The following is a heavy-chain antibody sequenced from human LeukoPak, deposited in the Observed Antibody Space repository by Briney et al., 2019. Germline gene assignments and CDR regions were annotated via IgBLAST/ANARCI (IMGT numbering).Heavy chain of an antibody. D-gene: IGHD1-26*01. CDR2: ISGSGNGFSI. Sequence: GGSLRLSCSASGFVFTIYTMYWVRQAPGKGPEYVSTISGSGNGFSIYYADSVKSRFTISRDDSKSILYLQMNGLRSEDTAVYYCVKDFGRIRGTPDYWGQGTLVTVSS. V-gene: IGHV3-64D*06. CDR3: VKDFGRIRGTPDY. J-gene: IGHJ4*02. CDR1: GFVFTIYT.